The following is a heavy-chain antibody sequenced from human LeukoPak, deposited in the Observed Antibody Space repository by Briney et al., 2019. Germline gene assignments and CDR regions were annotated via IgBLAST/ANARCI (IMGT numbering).Heavy chain of an antibody. CDR1: GFTFSSYA. D-gene: IGHD3-16*02. J-gene: IGHJ6*03. CDR3: AREILLRLGELSFPYYYYYMDV. V-gene: IGHV3-30*04. CDR2: ISYDGSNK. Sequence: PGRSLRLSCAASGFTFSSYAMHWVRQAPGKGLEWVAVISYDGSNKYYADSVKGRFTISRDNSKNTLYLQMNSLRAEDTAVYYCAREILLRLGELSFPYYYYYMDVWGKGTTVTVSS.